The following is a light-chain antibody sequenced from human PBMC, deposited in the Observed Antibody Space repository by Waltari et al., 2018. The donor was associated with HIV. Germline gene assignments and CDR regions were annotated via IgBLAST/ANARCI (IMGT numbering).Light chain of an antibody. V-gene: IGLV3-1*01. CDR1: RLGEKY. CDR2: YDS. CDR3: QAWDSNTVV. J-gene: IGLJ2*01. Sequence: SYELTQPPSVSVSPGQTASIPCSGARLGEKYACWYKQKPGQPPVLVIYYDSRRPSGIPERFSGSNSGNTATLTISGTQAMDEADYYCQAWDSNTVVFGGGTKLTVL.